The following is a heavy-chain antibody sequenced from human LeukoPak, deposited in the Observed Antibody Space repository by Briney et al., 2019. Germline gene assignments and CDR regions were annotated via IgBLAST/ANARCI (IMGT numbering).Heavy chain of an antibody. CDR2: ISAYNGNT. J-gene: IGHJ4*02. Sequence: GASVKVSCKASGYTFTSYGISWVRQAPGQGLEWMGWISAYNGNTNYAQKLQGRVTMTTDTSTSTAYMELRSLRSDDTAVYYCARDEDIVVVVAATSASDYWGQGTLVTVSS. V-gene: IGHV1-18*01. CDR1: GYTFTSYG. CDR3: ARDEDIVVVVAATSASDY. D-gene: IGHD2-15*01.